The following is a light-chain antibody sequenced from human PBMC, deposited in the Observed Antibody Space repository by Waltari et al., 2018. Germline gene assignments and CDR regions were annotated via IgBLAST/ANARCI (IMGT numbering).Light chain of an antibody. CDR2: DAS. CDR3: QQYDDFPPYP. Sequence: DIQMTQSPSSLSASVGDRVTITCQASQDISNHLNWYQQKAGKAPKLLIYDASNLEIGVPSRFSGRGSWTHFTFTINSLQPEDVATYYCQQYDDFPPYPFGQGTKVDIK. J-gene: IGKJ2*01. V-gene: IGKV1-33*01. CDR1: QDISNH.